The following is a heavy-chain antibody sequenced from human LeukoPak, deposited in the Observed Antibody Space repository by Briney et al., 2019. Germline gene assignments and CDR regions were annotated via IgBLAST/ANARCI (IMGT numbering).Heavy chain of an antibody. CDR2: IYPYDSET. Sequence: GESLKISCKGSGYSFTSYWIGWVRQMPGKGLECMGMIYPYDSETRNSPSFQGQVTISADKSINTAYLQWRSLKASDTAIYYCARIAVAATPFYFDYWGQGALVTASS. J-gene: IGHJ4*02. CDR1: GYSFTSYW. CDR3: ARIAVAATPFYFDY. D-gene: IGHD2-15*01. V-gene: IGHV5-51*01.